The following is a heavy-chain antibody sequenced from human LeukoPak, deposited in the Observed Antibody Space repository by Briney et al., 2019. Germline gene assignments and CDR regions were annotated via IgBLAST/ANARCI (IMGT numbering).Heavy chain of an antibody. CDR2: IYTSGST. CDR1: GGSISSYY. D-gene: IGHD6-19*01. Sequence: SETLSLTCTVSGGSISSYYWSWIRQPAGKGLEWIGRIYTSGSTNYNPSLKSRVTMSVDTSKNQFSLKLSSVTAADTAVYYRARDGQWPIYYYHYYGMDVWGQGTTVTVSS. J-gene: IGHJ6*02. CDR3: ARDGQWPIYYYHYYGMDV. V-gene: IGHV4-4*07.